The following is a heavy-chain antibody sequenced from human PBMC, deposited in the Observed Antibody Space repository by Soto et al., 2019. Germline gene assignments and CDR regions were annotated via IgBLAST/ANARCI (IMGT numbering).Heavy chain of an antibody. V-gene: IGHV1-69*06. J-gene: IGHJ6*02. CDR1: GGTFSSYA. Sequence: GASVKVSCKASGGTFSSYAISWVRPAPGQGLEWMVGIIPIFGTANYAQKFQGRVTITADKCTSTAYMELSSLRSEDTAVYYCARYNLYCSSTSCYNLGPYGMDVWGQGTTVTVSS. CDR2: IIPIFGTA. D-gene: IGHD2-2*02. CDR3: ARYNLYCSSTSCYNLGPYGMDV.